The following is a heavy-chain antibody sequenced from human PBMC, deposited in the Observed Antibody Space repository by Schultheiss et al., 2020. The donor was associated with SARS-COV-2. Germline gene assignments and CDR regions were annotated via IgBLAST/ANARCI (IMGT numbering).Heavy chain of an antibody. J-gene: IGHJ6*03. CDR2: IYYTGSA. CDR1: GGSISSYY. D-gene: IGHD4-17*01. CDR3: ATTDYGDYVGYYYYYMDV. V-gene: IGHV4-59*04. Sequence: SETLSLTCTVSGGSISSYYWSWIRQPPGKGLEWIGSIYYTGSAYYNPSLKSRVTISVDTSKNQFSLKLTSVTAADTAVYYCATTDYGDYVGYYYYYMDVWGKGTTVTVSS.